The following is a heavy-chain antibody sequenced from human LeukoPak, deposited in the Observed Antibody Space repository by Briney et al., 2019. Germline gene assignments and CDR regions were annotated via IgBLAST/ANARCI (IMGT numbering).Heavy chain of an antibody. V-gene: IGHV1-18*04. CDR2: ISAYNGNT. J-gene: IGHJ4*02. CDR3: ARIGRELRAGFDY. CDR1: GYTFTGYY. D-gene: IGHD1-26*01. Sequence: ASVKVSCKASGYTFTGYYMHWVRQAPGQGLEWMGWISAYNGNTNYAQKLQGRVTMTTDTSTSTAYMELRSLRSDDTAVYYCARIGRELRAGFDYWGQGTLVTVSS.